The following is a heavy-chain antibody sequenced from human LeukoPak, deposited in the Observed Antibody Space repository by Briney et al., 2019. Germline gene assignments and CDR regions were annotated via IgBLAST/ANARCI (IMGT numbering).Heavy chain of an antibody. D-gene: IGHD2-15*01. CDR1: GFTFRSYG. Sequence: GRSLRLSCAASGFTFRSYGMHGVRQAPGKGLEWVAVIWYDGSNDYYANSVKGRFTISRDNSKNTLYLQMNSLRAKDMVVYFCARKNTQDAFDSWGQGTMVTVSS. CDR2: IWYDGSND. J-gene: IGHJ3*02. CDR3: ARKNTQDAFDS. V-gene: IGHV3-33*01.